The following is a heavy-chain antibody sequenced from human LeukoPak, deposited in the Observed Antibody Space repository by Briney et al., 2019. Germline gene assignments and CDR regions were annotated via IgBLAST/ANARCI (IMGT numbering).Heavy chain of an antibody. V-gene: IGHV1-69*06. Sequence: GASVKVSCKASGGTFSSYAISWVRQAPGQGLEWMGGIIPIFGTANYAQKFQGRVTITADKSTSTAYMELSSLRSEDTAVYYCAGVTQWLVGGNDAFDIWGQGTMVTVSS. CDR3: AGVTQWLVGGNDAFDI. CDR2: IIPIFGTA. CDR1: GGTFSSYA. D-gene: IGHD6-19*01. J-gene: IGHJ3*02.